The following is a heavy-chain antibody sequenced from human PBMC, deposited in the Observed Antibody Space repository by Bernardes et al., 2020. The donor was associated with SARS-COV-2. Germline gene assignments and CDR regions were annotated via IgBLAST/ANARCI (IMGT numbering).Heavy chain of an antibody. D-gene: IGHD3-16*02. CDR3: ARGTVIPFDP. Sequence: SETLSLTCSVSGVSVRSGSFYWSWIRQPAGKGLEWIGRIYPSGSTKYNPSLMSRVTISVDTSKNQFSLKLSSVTAADTAVYYCARGTVIPFDPWGQGTLVTVSS. V-gene: IGHV4-61*02. CDR1: GVSVRSGSFY. J-gene: IGHJ5*02. CDR2: IYPSGST.